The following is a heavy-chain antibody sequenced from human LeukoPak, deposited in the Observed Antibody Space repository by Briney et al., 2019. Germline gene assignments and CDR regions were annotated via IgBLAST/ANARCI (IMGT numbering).Heavy chain of an antibody. CDR1: GFTFSDYY. Sequence: GGSLRLSCAASGFTFSDYYMSWIRQAPGKGPEWVSYISSRGSTIYYADSVKGRFTISRDNAKNSLYLQMNSLRAEDTAVYYCARTNTYYYDSSGYQVNAFDIWGQGTMVTVSS. J-gene: IGHJ3*02. CDR2: ISSRGSTI. D-gene: IGHD3-22*01. CDR3: ARTNTYYYDSSGYQVNAFDI. V-gene: IGHV3-11*04.